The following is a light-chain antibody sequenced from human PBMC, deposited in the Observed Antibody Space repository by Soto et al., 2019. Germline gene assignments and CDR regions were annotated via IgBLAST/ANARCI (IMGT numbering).Light chain of an antibody. Sequence: QSALTQPASVSGSPGQSITISCTGTSGDVGKYNLVSWYQQHPGKAPKLMIYEVIKRPSGVSNRFSGSKSGNTASLTISGLQADDEANYYCHSYARGTLVFGGGTKVTVL. CDR3: HSYARGTLV. CDR2: EVI. V-gene: IGLV2-23*02. J-gene: IGLJ3*02. CDR1: SGDVGKYNL.